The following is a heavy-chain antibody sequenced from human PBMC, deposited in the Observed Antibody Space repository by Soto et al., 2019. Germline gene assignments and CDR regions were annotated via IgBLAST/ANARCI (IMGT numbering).Heavy chain of an antibody. D-gene: IGHD5-18*01. V-gene: IGHV1-58*01. Sequence: SVKVSCKASGFTFTSSAVQWVRQARGQRLEWIGWIVVGSGNTNYAQKFQERVTITRDMSTSTAYMELSSLRSEDTAVYYCARDFYASMKHVDTAMANWFDPWGQGTLVTVS. CDR2: IVVGSGNT. CDR3: ARDFYASMKHVDTAMANWFDP. CDR1: GFTFTSSA. J-gene: IGHJ5*01.